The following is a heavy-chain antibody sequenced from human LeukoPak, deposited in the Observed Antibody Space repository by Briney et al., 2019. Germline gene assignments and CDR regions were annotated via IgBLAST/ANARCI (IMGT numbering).Heavy chain of an antibody. CDR2: YHIGNT. Sequence: SETLSLTCTVSGVSIRGDTYYWGWLRQPPGKGLEWIGNYHIGNTYYNPSLKSRVTISEDTSKNQFSLRVNSVTAADTAVYYCARLWDSTGLYFYYYMDVWGDGTTVTVSS. V-gene: IGHV4-39*01. J-gene: IGHJ6*03. D-gene: IGHD6-19*01. CDR1: GVSIRGDTYY. CDR3: ARLWDSTGLYFYYYMDV.